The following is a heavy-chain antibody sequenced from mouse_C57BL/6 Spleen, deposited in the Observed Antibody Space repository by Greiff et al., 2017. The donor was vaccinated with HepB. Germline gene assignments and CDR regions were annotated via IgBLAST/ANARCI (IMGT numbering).Heavy chain of an antibody. Sequence: EVKLVESGGGLVQPGGSLKLSCAASGFTFSDYGMAWVRQAPRKGPEWVAFISNLAYSIYYADTVTGRFTISREKAKDTLYLEMSSLRSEDTAMYYCARTSRRWYCDVWGTGTTVTVSS. J-gene: IGHJ1*03. CDR2: ISNLAYSI. CDR1: GFTFSDYG. V-gene: IGHV5-15*01. CDR3: ARTSRRWYCDV.